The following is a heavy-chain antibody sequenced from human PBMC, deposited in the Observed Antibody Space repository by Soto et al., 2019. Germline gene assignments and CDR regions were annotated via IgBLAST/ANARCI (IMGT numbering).Heavy chain of an antibody. V-gene: IGHV3-33*01. CDR1: GFTFSSYG. J-gene: IGHJ6*03. Sequence: GGSLRLSCAASGFTFSSYGMHWVRQAPGKGLEWVAVIWYDGSNKYYADSVKGRFTISRDNSKNTLYLQMNSLRAEDTAVYYCARPTTVFSIYYYMDVWGKGTTVTVSS. CDR2: IWYDGSNK. CDR3: ARPTTVFSIYYYMDV. D-gene: IGHD4-17*01.